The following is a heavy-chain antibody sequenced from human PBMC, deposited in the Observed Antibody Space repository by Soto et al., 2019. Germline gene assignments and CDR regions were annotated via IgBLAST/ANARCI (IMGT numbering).Heavy chain of an antibody. V-gene: IGHV3-9*01. CDR2: ISWNSGNI. CDR3: VRSKGGYSYGTPFDY. J-gene: IGHJ4*02. D-gene: IGHD5-18*01. Sequence: EVQLEESGGALVQPGRSLRLSCAASGFTFDDYAMHWVRQVLGKGLEWVSSISWNSGNIGYADSVKGRFSTSRDNANNSPHLRLNSLRSEDTALYYCVRSKGGYSYGTPFDYWGQGTLVTVSS. CDR1: GFTFDDYA.